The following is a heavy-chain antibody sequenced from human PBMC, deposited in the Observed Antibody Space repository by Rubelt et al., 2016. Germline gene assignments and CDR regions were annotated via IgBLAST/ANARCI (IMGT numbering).Heavy chain of an antibody. D-gene: IGHD3-10*01. CDR1: TFSSYA. Sequence: TFSSYAMHWVRQAPGKGLEWVAVISYDGSNKYYADSVKGRFTISRDNSKNTLYLQMNSLRAEDTAVYYCAKDRALYGSGNYYFDYWGQGTLVTVSS. J-gene: IGHJ4*02. CDR2: ISYDGSNK. CDR3: AKDRALYGSGNYYFDY. V-gene: IGHV3-30*04.